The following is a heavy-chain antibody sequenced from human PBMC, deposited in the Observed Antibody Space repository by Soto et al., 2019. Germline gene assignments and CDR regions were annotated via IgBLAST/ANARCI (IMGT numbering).Heavy chain of an antibody. J-gene: IGHJ5*02. Sequence: SETLSLTCTVSGGSISSSTYYWGWMRQPPGKGLEWIASFFIGGNTYYNPSPKSRVTISVDTSKNQFSLKLSSVTAADTAVYYCARTPSAWGQGTLVTVSS. CDR2: FFIGGNT. V-gene: IGHV4-39*01. CDR1: GGSISSSTYY. CDR3: ARTPSA.